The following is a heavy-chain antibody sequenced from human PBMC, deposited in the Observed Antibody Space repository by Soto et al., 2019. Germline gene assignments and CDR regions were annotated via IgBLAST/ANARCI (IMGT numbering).Heavy chain of an antibody. V-gene: IGHV3-30*18. D-gene: IGHD3-16*01. CDR2: ISADGNSE. CDR1: GVTFSNSD. CDR3: AKVLGGPYYFDY. Sequence: PGGSLRLSCVVSGVTFSNSDMQWVRQAPGKGLEWVAMISADGNSEDYAASVKGRLTVSRENSKNTLYLQMNSLRAEDTAVYYCAKVLGGPYYFDYWGQGTLVTVS. J-gene: IGHJ4*02.